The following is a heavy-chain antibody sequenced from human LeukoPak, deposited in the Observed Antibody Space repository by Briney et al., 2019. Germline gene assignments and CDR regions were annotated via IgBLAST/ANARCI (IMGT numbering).Heavy chain of an antibody. D-gene: IGHD1-14*01. V-gene: IGHV4-34*01. Sequence: SETLSLTCAAYGGSFSGYYWSWIRQPPGKGLEWIGEINHSGSTNYNPSLKSRVTISVDTSKNQFSLKLSSVTAADTAVYYCARARLGFGTTNAFDIWGQGTMVTVSS. CDR1: GGSFSGYY. CDR2: INHSGST. J-gene: IGHJ3*02. CDR3: ARARLGFGTTNAFDI.